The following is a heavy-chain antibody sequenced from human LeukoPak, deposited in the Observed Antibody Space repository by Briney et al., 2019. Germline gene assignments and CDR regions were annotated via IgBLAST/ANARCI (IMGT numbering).Heavy chain of an antibody. CDR2: TYYRSKWYN. Sequence: SQTLSLTCAISGDSVSSNRAWNWIRQSPSRGLEWLGRTYYRSKWYNDYAVSVKSRITINPDTSKNQFSLQLNSVTPEDTAVYYCAREVLYYYDSSGKDYWGQGTLVTVSS. D-gene: IGHD3-22*01. CDR3: AREVLYYYDSSGKDY. V-gene: IGHV6-1*01. J-gene: IGHJ4*02. CDR1: GDSVSSNRA.